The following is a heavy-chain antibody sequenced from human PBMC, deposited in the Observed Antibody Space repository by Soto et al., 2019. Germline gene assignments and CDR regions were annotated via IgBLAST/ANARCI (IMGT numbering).Heavy chain of an antibody. CDR1: GFTFSSYW. Sequence: PGGSLRLSCAASGFTFSSYWMSWVRQAQGKGLEWVANIKQDGSEKYYVDSVKGRSTISRDNVKNSLYLQMNSLKTEDTAVYYCSTDASAGLDTWGQGTQVTVSS. J-gene: IGHJ5*02. CDR3: STDASAGLDT. D-gene: IGHD2-2*01. CDR2: IKQDGSEK. V-gene: IGHV3-7*03.